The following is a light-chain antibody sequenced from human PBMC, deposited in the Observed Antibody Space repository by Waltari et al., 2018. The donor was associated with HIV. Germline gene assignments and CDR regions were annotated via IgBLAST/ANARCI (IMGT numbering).Light chain of an antibody. J-gene: IGLJ2*01. CDR3: YSATDNNLGV. V-gene: IGLV3-27*01. CDR2: KDS. CDR1: VVANKY. Sequence: SYEPTQPSSVSVSPGQTARIPCSGDVVANKYTRWFQQKPGQAPVMVIYKDSERPSGIPERFSGSSSGTTVTLTISGAQVEDEADYYCYSATDNNLGVFGGGTKLTVL.